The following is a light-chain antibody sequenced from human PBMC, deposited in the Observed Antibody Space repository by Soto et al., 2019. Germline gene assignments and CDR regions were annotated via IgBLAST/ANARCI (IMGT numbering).Light chain of an antibody. CDR2: DAA. CDR1: QSVGGW. J-gene: IGKJ3*01. Sequence: DIRMTQSPSTLSASVGATVTVTSRASQSVGGWLAWYQQKPGEAPKLLIYDAAALRRGVPSRFSGSGSGTKFTLTTASLQPDDVATYYCQQYETFSGTFGPGTKVDIK. V-gene: IGKV1-5*01. CDR3: QQYETFSGT.